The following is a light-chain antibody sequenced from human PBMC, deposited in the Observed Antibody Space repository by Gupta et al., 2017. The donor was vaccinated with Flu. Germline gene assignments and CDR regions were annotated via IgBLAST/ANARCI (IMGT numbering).Light chain of an antibody. V-gene: IGLV3-21*02. CDR1: DSGGKS. J-gene: IGLJ3*02. Sequence: GSDSGGKSLHWYQQKPGQAPVLVVYDDRDRPSGIPGRFSGSNPGNTATLTISGVEAGDEADYYCQVWDTSSDRRWVFGGGTKLTVL. CDR2: DDR. CDR3: QVWDTSSDRRWV.